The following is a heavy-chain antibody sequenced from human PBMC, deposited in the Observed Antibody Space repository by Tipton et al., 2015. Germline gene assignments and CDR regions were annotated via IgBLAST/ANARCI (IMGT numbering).Heavy chain of an antibody. J-gene: IGHJ4*02. D-gene: IGHD6-6*01. V-gene: IGHV4-59*08. CDR1: GGSISSYY. CDR3: ARHRPYSSSGADYFDY. Sequence: TLSLTCTVSGGSISSYYWSWIRQPPGKGLEWIGYKYSSGSTYYNPSLKSRVTISVDTSKNQFSLKLSSVTAADTAVYYCARHRPYSSSGADYFDYWGQGTLVTVSS. CDR2: KYSSGST.